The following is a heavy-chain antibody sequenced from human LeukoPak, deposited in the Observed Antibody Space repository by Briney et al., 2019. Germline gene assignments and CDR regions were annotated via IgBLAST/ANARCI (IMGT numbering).Heavy chain of an antibody. CDR3: AGDSSGRPFDY. CDR1: GDSITSGTYY. J-gene: IGHJ4*02. D-gene: IGHD3-22*01. V-gene: IGHV4-61*02. CDR2: IYTSGST. Sequence: SETLSLTCTVSGDSITSGTYYWTWIRQPAGKGLEWIGRIYTSGSTNYNPSLKSRVTISLDTSKNQFSLKLSSVTAADTAVYYCAGDSSGRPFDYWGQGTLVTVSS.